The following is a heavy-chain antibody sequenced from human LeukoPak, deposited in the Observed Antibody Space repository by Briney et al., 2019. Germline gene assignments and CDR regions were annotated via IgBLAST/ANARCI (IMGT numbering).Heavy chain of an antibody. Sequence: PSETLSLTCTVSGGSISSYYWSWIRQPPGKGLEWIGYIYYSGSTNYNPSLKSRVTISVDTSKNQFSLKLSSVTAADTAVYYCARNRLGSVSYYSYGYCGQGTLVTVSS. CDR1: GGSISSYY. CDR3: ARNRLGSVSYYSYGY. V-gene: IGHV4-59*01. J-gene: IGHJ4*02. CDR2: IYYSGST. D-gene: IGHD1-26*01.